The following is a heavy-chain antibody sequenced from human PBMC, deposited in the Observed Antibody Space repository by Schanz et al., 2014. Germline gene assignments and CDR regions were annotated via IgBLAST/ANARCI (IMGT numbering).Heavy chain of an antibody. J-gene: IGHJ3*02. V-gene: IGHV1-2*06. Sequence: QVQLVQSGAEVKKLGASVKVSCKASGYTFTDYYMHWVRQAPGQGLEWMGRINPNSGGTNYAQKFQGRVTMTRDTFISTAYMEMSRLISDDTAVYYCAREMLDIVATMDDDAFDIWGQGTMVTVSS. CDR1: GYTFTDYY. CDR2: INPNSGGT. D-gene: IGHD5-12*01. CDR3: AREMLDIVATMDDDAFDI.